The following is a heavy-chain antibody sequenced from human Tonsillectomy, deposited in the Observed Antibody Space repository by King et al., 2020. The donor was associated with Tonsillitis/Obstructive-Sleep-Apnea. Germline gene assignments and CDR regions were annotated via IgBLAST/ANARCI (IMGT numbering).Heavy chain of an antibody. Sequence: QLQESGPGLVKPSETLSLTCTVSGGSISSYYWSWIRQPPGKGLEWIGYIDYSGSTNYNPSLKSRVTISLDTSKKQLSLKLGSVTAADTAVYYCAREGAVMNAFDIWGQGTMVTVSS. CDR2: IDYSGST. J-gene: IGHJ3*02. D-gene: IGHD2-8*01. V-gene: IGHV4-59*01. CDR1: GGSISSYY. CDR3: AREGAVMNAFDI.